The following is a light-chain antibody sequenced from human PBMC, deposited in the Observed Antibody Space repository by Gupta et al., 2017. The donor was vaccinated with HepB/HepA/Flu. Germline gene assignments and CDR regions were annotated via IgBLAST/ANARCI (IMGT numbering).Light chain of an antibody. CDR2: AAS. J-gene: IGKJ1*01. V-gene: IGKV1-6*01. CDR3: LQDYGYPRT. Sequence: AIQLTQSPSSLSASVGHRVTITCRASQAIRKDLSWYQQRPGKAPELLIYAASILQSGVPSRFSGGGSGTDFTLTIASLQPEDCATYYCLQDYGYPRTFGQGTKVEVK. CDR1: QAIRKD.